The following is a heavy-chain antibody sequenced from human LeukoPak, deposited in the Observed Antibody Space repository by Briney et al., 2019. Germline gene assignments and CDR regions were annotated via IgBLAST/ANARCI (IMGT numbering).Heavy chain of an antibody. J-gene: IGHJ3*01. Sequence: GGSLRLSCAASGFTFSNSWMHWVRQTPGKGLAWVSRMNSGGNMIYYADSVKGRFTISRDNSKNTLYLQMSSLRAEDTAVYYCVTQAFWGQGTMVTVSS. CDR3: VTQAF. V-gene: IGHV3-74*01. CDR1: GFTFSNSW. CDR2: MNSGGNMI.